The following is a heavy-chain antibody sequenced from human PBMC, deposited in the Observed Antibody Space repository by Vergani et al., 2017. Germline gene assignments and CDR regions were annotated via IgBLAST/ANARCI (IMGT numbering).Heavy chain of an antibody. CDR3: ARGNGAI. CDR1: GFTFSGSA. V-gene: IGHV3-73*01. CDR2: IRSKANIYAT. Sequence: EVQLVESGGGLVQPGGSLKLSCAASGFTFSGSAMHWVRQASGKGLEWVGRIRSKANIYATAYAASVKVRLTIARDDSKNTAYLQINSLKTEDTAVYYCARGNGAIWGQGTLVTVSS. J-gene: IGHJ4*02. D-gene: IGHD2-8*01.